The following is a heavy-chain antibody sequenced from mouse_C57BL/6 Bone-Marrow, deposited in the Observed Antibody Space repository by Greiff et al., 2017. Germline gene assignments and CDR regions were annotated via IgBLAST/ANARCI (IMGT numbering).Heavy chain of an antibody. V-gene: IGHV1-72*01. CDR2: IDPNSGGT. CDR3: ARDGDY. D-gene: IGHD2-3*01. CDR1: GYTFTSDW. J-gene: IGHJ3*01. Sequence: QVQLQQPGAELVKPGASVKLSCKASGYTFTSDWMHWVKQRPGRGLEWMGRIDPNSGGTKYNEKFKSKATLTVDKPSSTAYMQLSSLTSEASAVYYCARDGDYWGPGTLVPVSA.